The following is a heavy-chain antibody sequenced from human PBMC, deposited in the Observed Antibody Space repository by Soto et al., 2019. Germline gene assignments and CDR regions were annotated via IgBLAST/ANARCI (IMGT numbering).Heavy chain of an antibody. Sequence: SETLSLTCTVSGGSISSGDYYWSWVRHHPGKGLEWIGYIYYSGSTYYNPSLKSRVTISVDTSKNQFSLKLNSVTAADTAVYYCARDPRRSMDWPKPHYYYGMDVWXQGTTVTVSS. CDR2: IYYSGST. J-gene: IGHJ6*02. D-gene: IGHD3-9*01. CDR3: ARDPRRSMDWPKPHYYYGMDV. V-gene: IGHV4-31*03. CDR1: GGSISSGDYY.